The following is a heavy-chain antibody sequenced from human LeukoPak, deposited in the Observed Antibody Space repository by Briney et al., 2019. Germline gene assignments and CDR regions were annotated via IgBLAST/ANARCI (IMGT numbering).Heavy chain of an antibody. CDR1: GGTFSGYA. CDR3: ARATHSTYYDILTGYFMY. Sequence: GASVKVSCKACGGTFSGYAISWVRQAPGQGLEWMGGIIPIFGTANYAQKFQGRVTITADESTSTAYMELSSLRSEDTAVYYCARATHSTYYDILTGYFMYWGQGTLVTVSS. J-gene: IGHJ4*02. D-gene: IGHD3-9*01. CDR2: IIPIFGTA. V-gene: IGHV1-69*13.